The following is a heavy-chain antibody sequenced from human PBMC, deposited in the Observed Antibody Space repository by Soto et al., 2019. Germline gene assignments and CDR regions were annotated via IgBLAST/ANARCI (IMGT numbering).Heavy chain of an antibody. J-gene: IGHJ5*02. D-gene: IGHD6-13*01. Sequence: SETLSLTCAVYGGSFSGYYWSWIRQPPGKGLEWIGEINHSGSTNYNPSLKSRVTISVDTSKNQFSLKLSSVTAADTAVYYCARGRGSSWYSYVFVWFDPWGQGTLVTVSS. CDR1: GGSFSGYY. V-gene: IGHV4-34*01. CDR3: ARGRGSSWYSYVFVWFDP. CDR2: INHSGST.